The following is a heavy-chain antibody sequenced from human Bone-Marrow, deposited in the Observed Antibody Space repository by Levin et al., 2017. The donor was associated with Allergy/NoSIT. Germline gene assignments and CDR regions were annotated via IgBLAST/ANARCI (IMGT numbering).Heavy chain of an antibody. CDR3: ARPIAARGLHYFDH. Sequence: ASVKVSCKASGYTFFNTGMSWVRQAPGQGLEWMGWISTYGDTNYAQNLQGRVTMTTDTSTSTAYMELRSLRSDDTAVYYCARPIAARGLHYFDHWGQGTLVAVSS. J-gene: IGHJ4*02. CDR2: ISTYGDT. CDR1: GYTFFNTG. D-gene: IGHD6-6*01. V-gene: IGHV1-18*01.